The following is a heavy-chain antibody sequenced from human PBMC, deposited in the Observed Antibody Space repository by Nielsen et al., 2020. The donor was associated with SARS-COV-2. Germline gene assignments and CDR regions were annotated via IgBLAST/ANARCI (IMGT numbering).Heavy chain of an antibody. CDR1: GDSITIIGSY. V-gene: IGHV4-31*03. Sequence: SETLSLTCTVSGDSITIIGSYWTWIRQHPGKGLEWIGYIYYSGSTYYNPSLKSRVTISVDTSKNQFSLKLSSVTAADTAVYYCARVGIALLIWDVWGQGTTVTVSS. CDR2: IYYSGST. J-gene: IGHJ6*02. CDR3: ARVGIALLIWDV. D-gene: IGHD1-14*01.